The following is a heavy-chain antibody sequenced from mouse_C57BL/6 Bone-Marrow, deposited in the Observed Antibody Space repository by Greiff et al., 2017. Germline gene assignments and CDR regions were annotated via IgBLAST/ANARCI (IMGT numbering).Heavy chain of an antibody. CDR1: GFTFSSYG. J-gene: IGHJ2*01. CDR2: ISSGGSYT. CDR3: ARLIYYGNYHTPGTEGY. D-gene: IGHD2-1*01. V-gene: IGHV5-6*01. Sequence: EVQLVESGGDLVKPGGSLKLSCAASGFTFSSYGMSWVRQTPDKRLEWVATISSGGSYTYYPDSVKGRFTISRDNAKKTLYLQMSSLKSEDTAMYYCARLIYYGNYHTPGTEGYWGQGTTLTVSS.